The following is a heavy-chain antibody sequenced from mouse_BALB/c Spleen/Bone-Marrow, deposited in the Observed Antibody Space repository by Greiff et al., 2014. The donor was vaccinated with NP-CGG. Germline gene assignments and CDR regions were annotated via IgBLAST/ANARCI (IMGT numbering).Heavy chain of an antibody. Sequence: QVHVKQSGPELAKPGASVKMSCKASGYTFTGTWVHWIKQRPGQGLEWIGYINPSTGYDEYNQNFKDKATLTVDKSSSTAYRQLSSLTSEDSAVYYGARDYRGQSTTRTGPS. CDR2: INPSTGYD. CDR3: ARDY. J-gene: IGHJ2*01. CDR1: GYTFTGTW. V-gene: IGHV1-4*01.